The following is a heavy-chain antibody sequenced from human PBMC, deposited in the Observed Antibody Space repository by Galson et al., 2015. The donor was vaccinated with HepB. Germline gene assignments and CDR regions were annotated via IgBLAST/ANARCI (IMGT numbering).Heavy chain of an antibody. Sequence: PALVKPTQTLTLTCTVSGFSLSNARMGVSWIRQPPGKALEWLAHIFSNDEKSYSTSLKSRLTISKDTSKSQVVLTMTNMDPVDTATYYCARIGELGYCSSTSCYFTAFDIGGQGTMVTVSS. CDR1: GFSLSNARMG. D-gene: IGHD2-2*01. J-gene: IGHJ3*02. CDR3: ARIGELGYCSSTSCYFTAFDI. CDR2: IFSNDEK. V-gene: IGHV2-26*01.